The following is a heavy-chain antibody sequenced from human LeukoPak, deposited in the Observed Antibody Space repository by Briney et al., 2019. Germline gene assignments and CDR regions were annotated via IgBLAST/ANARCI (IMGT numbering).Heavy chain of an antibody. J-gene: IGHJ5*02. CDR2: IYYRGST. CDR3: ARSRGWFDP. CDR1: GGSISSSSYY. Sequence: SETLSLTCTVSGGSISSSSYYWGWIRQPPGKGLEWIGSIYYRGSTYYNPSLKSRVTISVDTSKNQFSLKLSSVTAADTAVYYCARSRGWFDPWGQGTLVTVSS. D-gene: IGHD3-16*01. V-gene: IGHV4-39*01.